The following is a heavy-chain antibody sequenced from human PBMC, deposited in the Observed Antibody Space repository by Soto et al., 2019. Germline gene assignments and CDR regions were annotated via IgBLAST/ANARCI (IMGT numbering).Heavy chain of an antibody. CDR1: GFTFSSYS. CDR3: ASTNRSGWSFYYYYGMDV. V-gene: IGHV3-48*02. D-gene: IGHD6-19*01. Sequence: PGGSLRLSCAASGFTFSSYSMNWVRQAPGKGLEWVSYISSSSSTIYYADSVKGRFTIPRDNAENSLYLQMNSLRDEDTAVYYWASTNRSGWSFYYYYGMDVWGQGTTVTVSS. CDR2: ISSSSSTI. J-gene: IGHJ6*02.